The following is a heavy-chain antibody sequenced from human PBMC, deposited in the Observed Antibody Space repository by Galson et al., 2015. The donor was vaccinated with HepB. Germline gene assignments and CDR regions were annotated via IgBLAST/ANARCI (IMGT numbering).Heavy chain of an antibody. Sequence: SLRLSCAASGFTFTLYGMHWVRQAPGKGVEWMAFISYDGSIEYYAESVKGRFTISRDNSKNTLYLQMNRLGAEDTSVYYCAKALGWSFFKEDPLDMWGQGTMITVSS. CDR3: AKALGWSFFKEDPLDM. CDR2: ISYDGSIE. CDR1: GFTFTLYG. D-gene: IGHD2-21*01. J-gene: IGHJ3*02. V-gene: IGHV3-30*18.